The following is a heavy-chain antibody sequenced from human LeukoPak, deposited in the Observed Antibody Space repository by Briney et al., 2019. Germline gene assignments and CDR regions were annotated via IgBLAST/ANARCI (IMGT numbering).Heavy chain of an antibody. CDR2: INHSGGT. Sequence: SETLSLTCAVYGGSFSGYSWNWIRQPPVKGLEWIGEINHSGGTNYNPSLKSRVTISVDTSKNQFSLKLSSVTAADTAVYYCARYYGDLGGYYYYYYGMDVWGQGTTVTVSS. V-gene: IGHV4-34*01. CDR1: GGSFSGYS. CDR3: ARYYGDLGGYYYYYYGMDV. J-gene: IGHJ6*02. D-gene: IGHD4-17*01.